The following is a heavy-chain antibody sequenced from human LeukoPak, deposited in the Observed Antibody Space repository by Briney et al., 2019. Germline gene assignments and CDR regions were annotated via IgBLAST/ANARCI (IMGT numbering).Heavy chain of an antibody. Sequence: GESLRISCQASGYRFTNYWIGWVRQMPGKSLEWMGIIYPTDSDTRYSPSFQGQVTISIDKSISTAYVQWSSLRASDSAMYYCARMRWEPSHWFDPWGQGTLVTVSS. V-gene: IGHV5-51*01. CDR3: ARMRWEPSHWFDP. D-gene: IGHD1-26*01. J-gene: IGHJ5*02. CDR2: IYPTDSDT. CDR1: GYRFTNYW.